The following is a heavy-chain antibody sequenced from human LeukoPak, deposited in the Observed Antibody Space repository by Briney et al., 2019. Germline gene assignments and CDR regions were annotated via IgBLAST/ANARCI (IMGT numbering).Heavy chain of an antibody. Sequence: GGSLRLSCAASGFTFDDYAMHWVRQAPGKGLEWVSLISGDGGSTYYADSVKGRFTISRDNSKNSLYLQMNSLRTEDTALYYCAKDSDKYSSSWTYFDYWGQGTLVTVSS. D-gene: IGHD6-13*01. J-gene: IGHJ4*02. CDR2: ISGDGGST. CDR1: GFTFDDYA. V-gene: IGHV3-43*02. CDR3: AKDSDKYSSSWTYFDY.